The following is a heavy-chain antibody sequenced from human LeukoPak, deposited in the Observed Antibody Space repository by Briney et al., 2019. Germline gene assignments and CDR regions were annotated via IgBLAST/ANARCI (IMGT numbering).Heavy chain of an antibody. CDR2: INHSGST. CDR1: GGSFSGYY. CDR3: ARGRAWLKGYYFDY. J-gene: IGHJ4*02. D-gene: IGHD3-22*01. Sequence: KPSETLSLTCAVYGGSFSGYYWSWIRQPPGKGLEWIEEINHSGSTNYNPSLKSRVTISVDTSKNQFSLKLSSVTAADTAVYYCARGRAWLKGYYFDYWGQGTLVTVSS. V-gene: IGHV4-34*01.